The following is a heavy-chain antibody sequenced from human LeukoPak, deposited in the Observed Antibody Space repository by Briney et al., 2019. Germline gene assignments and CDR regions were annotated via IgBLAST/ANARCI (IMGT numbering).Heavy chain of an antibody. Sequence: GGSLRLSCAASGFTVSTYGMHWIRQAPGRGLEWVAFFWYDGTDAFYGDSVKGRFTITRDNSQNTLYLQMNSLRVEDTAVYYCAKVAPDHDPDIVALYFDYWGQGTLVTVSS. CDR1: GFTVSTYG. V-gene: IGHV3-33*03. D-gene: IGHD5-12*01. CDR3: AKVAPDHDPDIVALYFDY. J-gene: IGHJ4*02. CDR2: FWYDGTDA.